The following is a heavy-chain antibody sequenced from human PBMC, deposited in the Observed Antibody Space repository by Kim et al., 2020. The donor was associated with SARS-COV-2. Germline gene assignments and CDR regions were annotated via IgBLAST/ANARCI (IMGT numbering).Heavy chain of an antibody. D-gene: IGHD3-3*01. J-gene: IGHJ4*02. V-gene: IGHV4-34*01. CDR3: ARGVTIFGGVPAAPERGEVR. Sequence: SETLSLTCAVYGGSFSGYYWSWIRQPPGKGLEWIGEINHSGSTNYNPSLKSRVTISVDTSKNQFSLKLSSVTAADTAVYYCARGVTIFGGVPAAPERGEVRWGQGTLVTVSS. CDR1: GGSFSGYY. CDR2: INHSGST.